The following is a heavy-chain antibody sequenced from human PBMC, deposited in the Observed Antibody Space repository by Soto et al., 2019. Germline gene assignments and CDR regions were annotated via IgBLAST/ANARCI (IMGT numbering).Heavy chain of an antibody. D-gene: IGHD3-16*02. J-gene: IGHJ3*02. CDR1: GGSISSYY. V-gene: IGHV4-4*07. Sequence: QVQLQESGPGLVKPSETLSLTCTVSGGSISSYYWSRIRQPAGKGLEWIGRIYTSGSTNYNPSLKSRVTMSVDTSKNQFSLKLSSVTAADTAVYYCARDQFYYDYVWGSYRNDAFDIWGQGTMVTVSS. CDR2: IYTSGST. CDR3: ARDQFYYDYVWGSYRNDAFDI.